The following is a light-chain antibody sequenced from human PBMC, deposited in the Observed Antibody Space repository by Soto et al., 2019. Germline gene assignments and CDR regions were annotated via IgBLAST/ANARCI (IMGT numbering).Light chain of an antibody. CDR2: EVS. CDR1: SSDVGGYSR. CDR3: NSYTSSNTRV. V-gene: IGLV2-14*01. Sequence: QSVLTQPASVSGSPGQSITISCTGTSSDVGGYSRVSWYQHHPGKAPKLMIYEVSDRPSGVSNRFSGSKSGNTASLTCSGLQAEDEADYYCNSYTSSNTRVFGTGTKVTVL. J-gene: IGLJ1*01.